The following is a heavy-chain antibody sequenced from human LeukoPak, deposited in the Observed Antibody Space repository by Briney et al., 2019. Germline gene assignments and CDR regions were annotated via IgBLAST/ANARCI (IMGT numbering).Heavy chain of an antibody. V-gene: IGHV3-74*01. Sequence: GGSLRLSCAASGFTFSSYWMNWVRQAPGKGLVWVSRIASDGSSTTYADSVKGRFSISRDSSKNTLYLQMNSLRAEDTALYYCARVYSYGPNYFDYWGQGTLVTVSS. CDR2: IASDGSST. CDR3: ARVYSYGPNYFDY. J-gene: IGHJ4*02. CDR1: GFTFSSYW. D-gene: IGHD5-18*01.